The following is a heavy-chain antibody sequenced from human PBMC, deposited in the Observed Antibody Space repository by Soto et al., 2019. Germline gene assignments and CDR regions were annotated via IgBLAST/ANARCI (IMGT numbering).Heavy chain of an antibody. D-gene: IGHD5-12*01. CDR1: GGTFSSYA. CDR2: IIPIFGTA. Sequence: QVQLVQSGAEVKKPGSSVKVSCKASGGTFSSYAISWVRQAPGQGLEWMGGIIPIFGTANYAQKFQGRVTITADESTSTAYMELSSLKSEDTAVYYCARVLGMATINLNYYYYYGMDVWGQGTTVTVSS. V-gene: IGHV1-69*01. J-gene: IGHJ6*02. CDR3: ARVLGMATINLNYYYYYGMDV.